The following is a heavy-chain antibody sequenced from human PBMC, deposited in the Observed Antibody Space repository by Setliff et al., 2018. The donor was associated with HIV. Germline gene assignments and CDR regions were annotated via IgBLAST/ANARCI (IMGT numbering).Heavy chain of an antibody. J-gene: IGHJ3*02. CDR3: AKAASNLAAAGGPLDM. Sequence: PGGSLRLSCAASGLTDTYNYMSWVRQAPGKGLEWVSVISNTGSSTYYGDSVKGRFTISRDKSRNIVFLQMKSLRVEDTALYYCAKAASNLAAAGGPLDMWGPGTVVTVS. CDR1: GLTDTYNY. CDR2: ISNTGSST. V-gene: IGHV3-53*01. D-gene: IGHD6-13*01.